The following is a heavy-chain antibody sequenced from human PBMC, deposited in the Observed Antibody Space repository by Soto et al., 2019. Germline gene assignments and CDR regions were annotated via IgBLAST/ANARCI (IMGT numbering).Heavy chain of an antibody. Sequence: GGSLRLSCAASGFTFSNAWMSWVRQAPGKGLEWVGRIKSKTDGGTTDYAAPVKGRFTISRDDSKSTLYLQMNSPKTEDTAVYYCTTLPADWSGSDRCRHWGQGTLVTVSS. J-gene: IGHJ4*02. CDR2: IKSKTDGGTT. V-gene: IGHV3-15*01. CDR3: TTLPADWSGSDRCRH. CDR1: GFTFSNAW. D-gene: IGHD3-3*01.